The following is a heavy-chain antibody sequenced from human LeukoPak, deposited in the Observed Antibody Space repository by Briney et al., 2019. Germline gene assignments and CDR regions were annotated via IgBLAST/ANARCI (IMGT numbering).Heavy chain of an antibody. V-gene: IGHV4-59*01. D-gene: IGHD6-13*01. Sequence: ASETLSLTCTVSGGSISSYYWSWIRQPPGKGLEWIGYIYYSGTTNYDPSLKSRVTMSVDTSKNQFSLKLSSVTAADTAVYFCAREGGQSCSWYDYWGQGTRVTVPS. CDR2: IYYSGTT. J-gene: IGHJ4*02. CDR1: GGSISSYY. CDR3: AREGGQSCSWYDY.